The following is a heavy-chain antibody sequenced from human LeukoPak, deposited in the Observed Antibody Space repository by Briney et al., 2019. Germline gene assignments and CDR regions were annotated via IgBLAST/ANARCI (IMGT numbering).Heavy chain of an antibody. V-gene: IGHV1-18*04. CDR2: INAYNGNT. J-gene: IGHJ6*02. Sequence: ASVKVSCKASGYTFTGYYMHWVRQAPGQGLEWMGWINAYNGNTNYAQKLQGRVTMTTDTSTRTAYMELRSLRSDDTAVYYCARDGPQWELNYYYGMDVWGQGTTVTVSS. CDR3: ARDGPQWELNYYYGMDV. CDR1: GYTFTGYY. D-gene: IGHD1-26*01.